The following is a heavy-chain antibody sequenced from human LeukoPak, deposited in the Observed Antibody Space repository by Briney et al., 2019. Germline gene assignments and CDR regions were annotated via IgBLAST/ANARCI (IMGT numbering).Heavy chain of an antibody. Sequence: GGSLRLSCAASGFTFSSYTMNWVRQAPGKGLESVSIISSGSSYIHYADSVKGRFTISRDNAKNSLYLQMNSLRAEDTAVYYCARRAGAYSHPYDYWGQGTLVTVSS. CDR2: ISSGSSYI. CDR1: GFTFSSYT. CDR3: ARRAGAYSHPYDY. J-gene: IGHJ4*02. D-gene: IGHD4/OR15-4a*01. V-gene: IGHV3-21*04.